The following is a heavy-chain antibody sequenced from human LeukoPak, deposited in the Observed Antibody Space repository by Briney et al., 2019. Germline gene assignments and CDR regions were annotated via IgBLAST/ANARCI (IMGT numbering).Heavy chain of an antibody. V-gene: IGHV1-69*02. Sequence: GASVKVSCKASGGTFTSYTISWVRQAPGQGREWMGRIIPTLGIANYAQKFQGRVTITADKCTSTAYMELSSLRSEDTAVYYCATASSGYYYVGWFDPWGQGTLVTVSS. J-gene: IGHJ5*02. CDR1: GGTFTSYT. CDR2: IIPTLGIA. CDR3: ATASSGYYYVGWFDP. D-gene: IGHD3-22*01.